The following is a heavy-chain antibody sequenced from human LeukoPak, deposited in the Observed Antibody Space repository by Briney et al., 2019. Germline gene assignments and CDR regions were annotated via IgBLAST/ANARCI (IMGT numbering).Heavy chain of an antibody. D-gene: IGHD2-2*03. J-gene: IGHJ4*02. Sequence: GGSLRLSCAAPGFTFSNYAMSWVRQAPGKGLEWVSTISGGGGSTYYADSVKGRFSFSRDNSKNTLYLQMNSLRAEDTAVYYCAKDLGYCTTTSCYGVDYWGQGTLVTVSS. V-gene: IGHV3-23*01. CDR3: AKDLGYCTTTSCYGVDY. CDR1: GFTFSNYA. CDR2: ISGGGGST.